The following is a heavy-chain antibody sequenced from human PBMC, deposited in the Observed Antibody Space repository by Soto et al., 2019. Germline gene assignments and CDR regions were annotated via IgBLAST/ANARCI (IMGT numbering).Heavy chain of an antibody. V-gene: IGHV1-18*01. CDR3: ARSAEWYEFDY. CDR2: ISAYNGNT. J-gene: IGHJ4*02. Sequence: QVQLVQSGAEVKKPGASVKVSCKASGYTFTTYGFTWMRQAPGQGLEWMGWISAYNGNTNYAQKFQGRVTMTTDTSTSTAYMELRSLRYDDTAVYYCARSAEWYEFDYWGQGTLVTVSS. D-gene: IGHD2-8*01. CDR1: GYTFTTYG.